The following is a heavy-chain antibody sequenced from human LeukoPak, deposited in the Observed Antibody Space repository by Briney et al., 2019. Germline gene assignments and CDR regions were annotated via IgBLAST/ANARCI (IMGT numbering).Heavy chain of an antibody. J-gene: IGHJ1*01. V-gene: IGHV2-70*11. CDR1: GFSLRTSGMC. CDR2: IDWDDDK. CDR3: ARMKDNWRYFQH. Sequence: RESGPALVKPTQTLTLTCTFSGFSLRTSGMCVSWIRQPPGKALEWLARIDWDDDKYYSTSLKTRLTISKDTSKNEVVLTMTNMDPVDTATYFCARMKDNWRYFQHWGQGTLVTVSS. D-gene: IGHD1-1*01.